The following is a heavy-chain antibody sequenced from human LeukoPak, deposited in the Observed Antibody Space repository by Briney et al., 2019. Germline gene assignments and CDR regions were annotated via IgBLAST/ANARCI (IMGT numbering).Heavy chain of an antibody. V-gene: IGHV3-9*01. D-gene: IGHD1-26*01. J-gene: IGHJ4*02. CDR1: GFTFGDYA. Sequence: PGGSLRLSCAASGFTFGDYAMHWVRQAPGKGLEWVSGISWNSGSIGYADSVKGRFTISRDNAKNSLYLQMNSLRAEDTALYYCAKDTGGSHTPYYFDYWGQGTLVTVSS. CDR3: AKDTGGSHTPYYFDY. CDR2: ISWNSGSI.